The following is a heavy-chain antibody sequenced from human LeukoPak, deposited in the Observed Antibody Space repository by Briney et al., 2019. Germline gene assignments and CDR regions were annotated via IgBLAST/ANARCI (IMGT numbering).Heavy chain of an antibody. V-gene: IGHV3-30*18. Sequence: PGGSLRLSCAASGFTFSSYGMHWVRQAPGKGLEWVAVISYDGSNKYYADSVKGRFTISRDNSKNTLYLQMNSLRAEDTAVYYCAKGARRVLRYFDWFNWFDPWGQGTLVTVSS. CDR2: ISYDGSNK. CDR1: GFTFSSYG. J-gene: IGHJ5*02. CDR3: AKGARRVLRYFDWFNWFDP. D-gene: IGHD3-9*01.